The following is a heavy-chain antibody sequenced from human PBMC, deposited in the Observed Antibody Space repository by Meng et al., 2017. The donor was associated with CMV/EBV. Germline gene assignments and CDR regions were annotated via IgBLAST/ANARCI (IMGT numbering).Heavy chain of an antibody. CDR3: ARHTRFGVVISGVDY. CDR2: IIPIFGTA. D-gene: IGHD3-3*01. J-gene: IGHJ4*02. CDR1: GGTFSSYA. Sequence: SVKVSCKASGGTFSSYAISWVRQAPGQGLEGMGGIIPIFGTANYAQKFQGRVTITTDESTSTAYMELSSLGSEDTAVYYCARHTRFGVVISGVDYGGQGTLVTVSS. V-gene: IGHV1-69*05.